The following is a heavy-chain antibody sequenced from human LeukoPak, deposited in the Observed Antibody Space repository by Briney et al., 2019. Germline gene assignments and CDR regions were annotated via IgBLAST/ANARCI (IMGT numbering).Heavy chain of an antibody. D-gene: IGHD3-3*01. Sequence: GGSLRLSCAASGFTFSSYWMSWVRQAPGKGLEWVANIKQDGGEKYYVDSVKGRFTISRDNAKNSLYLQMNSLRAEDTAVYYCAREFPYYDFWSGYGNYFDYWGQGTLVTVSS. J-gene: IGHJ4*02. CDR2: IKQDGGEK. CDR3: AREFPYYDFWSGYGNYFDY. CDR1: GFTFSSYW. V-gene: IGHV3-7*01.